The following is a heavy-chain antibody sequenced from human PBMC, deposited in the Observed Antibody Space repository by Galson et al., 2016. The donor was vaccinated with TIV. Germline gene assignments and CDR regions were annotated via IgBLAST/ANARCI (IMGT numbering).Heavy chain of an antibody. CDR3: ARTTLGGTWDAHFDF. CDR2: ISSSNSFI. J-gene: IGHJ4*02. D-gene: IGHD1-14*01. V-gene: IGHV3-21*01. Sequence: SLRLSCAASGFTFHHYAMHWVRQVPGKGLEWVSGISSSNSFIYYEDSVKGRFTVSRDNAKKSVDLQMVSLRAEDTAVYYCARTTLGGTWDAHFDFWGLGIQVTVSS. CDR1: GFTFHHYA.